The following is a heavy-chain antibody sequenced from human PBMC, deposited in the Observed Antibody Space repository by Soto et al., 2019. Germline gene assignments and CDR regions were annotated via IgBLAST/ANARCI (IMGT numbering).Heavy chain of an antibody. CDR2: INSDGSST. Sequence: PGGSLRLSCAASGFTFSSYWMHWVRQAPGRGLVWVSRINSDGSSTSYADSVKGRFTISRDNAKNTLYLQMNSLRAEDTAVYYCARDRFVWGSYRSGYSPRFDPWGQGTLVTVSS. CDR1: GFTFSSYW. J-gene: IGHJ5*02. V-gene: IGHV3-74*01. D-gene: IGHD3-16*02. CDR3: ARDRFVWGSYRSGYSPRFDP.